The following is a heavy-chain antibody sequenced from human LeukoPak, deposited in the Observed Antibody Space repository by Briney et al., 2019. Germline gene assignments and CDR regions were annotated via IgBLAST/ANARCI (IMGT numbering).Heavy chain of an antibody. V-gene: IGHV3-48*03. CDR2: ISSSGRTM. CDR3: AKNGDRGAYCSGGTCYPYYYYMDV. Sequence: PGGSLRLSCAASGFTFSSYEMNWVRQAPGKGLEWVSYISSSGRTMYYADSVKGRFTISRDNAKNSLYLQMNSLRAEDTAVYYCAKNGDRGAYCSGGTCYPYYYYMDVWGKGTTVTISS. CDR1: GFTFSSYE. D-gene: IGHD2-15*01. J-gene: IGHJ6*03.